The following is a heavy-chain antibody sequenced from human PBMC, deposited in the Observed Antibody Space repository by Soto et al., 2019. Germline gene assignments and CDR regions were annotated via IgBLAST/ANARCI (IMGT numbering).Heavy chain of an antibody. CDR2: ISSRSDI. CDR3: AREYTAWPLAYGLDV. Sequence: LGGSLRLSCVGSGFTFSTYSINWVRQAPGKGLEWVSSISSRSDIYYADSVKGRFTISRDNAKNSVSLQMNSLRAEDTAVYYCAREYTAWPLAYGLDVWGQGTTVTVSS. CDR1: GFTFSTYS. D-gene: IGHD2-2*02. J-gene: IGHJ6*02. V-gene: IGHV3-21*01.